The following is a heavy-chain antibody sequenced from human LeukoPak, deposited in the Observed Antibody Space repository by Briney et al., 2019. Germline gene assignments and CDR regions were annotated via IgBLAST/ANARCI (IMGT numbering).Heavy chain of an antibody. CDR3: ARDYDILTGYYPLDY. Sequence: GASVKVSCEASGYTFTGYYMHWVRQAPGQGLEWMGWINPNSGGTNYAQKFQGRVTMTRDTSISTAYMELSRLRSDDTAVHYCARDYDILTGYYPLDYWGQGTLVTVSS. V-gene: IGHV1-2*02. J-gene: IGHJ4*02. CDR1: GYTFTGYY. D-gene: IGHD3-9*01. CDR2: INPNSGGT.